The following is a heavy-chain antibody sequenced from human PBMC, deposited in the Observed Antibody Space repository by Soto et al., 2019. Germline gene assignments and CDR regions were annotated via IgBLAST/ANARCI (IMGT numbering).Heavy chain of an antibody. V-gene: IGHV3-23*01. CDR1: GFTFSSYA. Sequence: EVQLLESGGGLVQPGGSLRLSCAASGFTFSSYARNWVRQAPGKGLEWVSVISGSDGSTYYADSVKGRFTISRDNSKNTLNRQMNSLRAEDTAVYYCARRSSSWYFDYWGQGTLVTFSS. J-gene: IGHJ4*02. CDR3: ARRSSSWYFDY. D-gene: IGHD6-13*01. CDR2: ISGSDGST.